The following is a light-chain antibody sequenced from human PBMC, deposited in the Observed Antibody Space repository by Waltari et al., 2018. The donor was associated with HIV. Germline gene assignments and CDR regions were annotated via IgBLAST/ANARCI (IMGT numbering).Light chain of an antibody. CDR3: YSTDNSGHHRV. CDR1: ALPKKY. CDR2: EDS. J-gene: IGLJ2*01. Sequence: SYELTQPPSVAVSPGQTARITCTGDALPKKYASWYQQKSGQAPVLVISEDSKRPSGFPEKFSGSNSGTTATLTISGAQVEDEADYYCYSTDNSGHHRVFGTGTKLTVL. V-gene: IGLV3-10*01.